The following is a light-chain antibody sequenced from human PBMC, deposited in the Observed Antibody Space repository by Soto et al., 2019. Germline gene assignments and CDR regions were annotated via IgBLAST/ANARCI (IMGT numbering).Light chain of an antibody. CDR3: QQYGSSPRT. J-gene: IGKJ1*01. CDR1: QSVRSSY. CDR2: GTS. V-gene: IGKV3-20*01. Sequence: EIVLTQPPGTLSLSPGERATLSCRASQSVRSSYLAWYQQRPGQAPRLLIYGTSTRATGIPDRFSGSGSGADFTLTISRLEPEDFAVYYCQQYGSSPRTFGQGTKVDIK.